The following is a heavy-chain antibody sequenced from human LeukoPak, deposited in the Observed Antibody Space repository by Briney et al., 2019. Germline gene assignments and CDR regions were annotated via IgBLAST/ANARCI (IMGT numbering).Heavy chain of an antibody. V-gene: IGHV5-51*01. Sequence: PGESLKISCQGFGYTFTKYWVAWVRQMPGKGLEWMGFIYPGDSDTRYSPSFRGLVTISAGKSTNTVYLRWSSLKASDSAMYYCARQDTTEYWGQYYFDYWGQGALVTVSS. CDR3: ARQDTTEYWGQYYFDY. CDR1: GYTFTKYW. CDR2: IYPGDSDT. D-gene: IGHD2/OR15-2a*01. J-gene: IGHJ4*02.